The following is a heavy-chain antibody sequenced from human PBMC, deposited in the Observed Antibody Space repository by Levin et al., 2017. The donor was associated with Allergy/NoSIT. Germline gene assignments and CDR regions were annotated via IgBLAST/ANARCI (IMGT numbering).Heavy chain of an antibody. V-gene: IGHV4-59*01. CDR1: GGSISSYY. Sequence: SQTLSLTCTVSGGSISSYYWSWIRQPPGKGLEWIGYIYYSGSTNYNPSLKSRVTISVDTSKNQFSLKLSSVTAADTAVYYCARAHCSGGSCYPQDWYFDPWGRGTLVTVSS. CDR3: ARAHCSGGSCYPQDWYFDP. J-gene: IGHJ2*01. D-gene: IGHD2-15*01. CDR2: IYYSGST.